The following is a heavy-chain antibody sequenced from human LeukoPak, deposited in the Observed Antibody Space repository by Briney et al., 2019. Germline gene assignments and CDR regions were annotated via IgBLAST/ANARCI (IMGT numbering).Heavy chain of an antibody. Sequence: GESLXXXXXXXXXXXXXXWXGXVRXMPGKGLEWMGIIYPGDSDTRYSPSFQGQVTISADKSISTAYLQWSSLKASDTAMYYCASSQVGARGDYWGQGTLVTVSS. J-gene: IGHJ4*02. V-gene: IGHV5-51*01. CDR3: ASSQVGARGDY. CDR1: XXXXXXXW. CDR2: IYPGDSDT. D-gene: IGHD1-26*01.